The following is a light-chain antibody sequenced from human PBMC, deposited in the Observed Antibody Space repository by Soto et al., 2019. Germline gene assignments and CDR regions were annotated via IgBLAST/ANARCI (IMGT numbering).Light chain of an antibody. CDR3: QQRNVWPPIT. CDR1: QGISSY. J-gene: IGKJ5*01. CDR2: DAS. V-gene: IGKV3-11*01. Sequence: LTQSPSSLSASVGDSVTITCRASQGISSYLAWYQHKPGQAPRLVIYDASLRANGVPARFGGSGSGTDFTLTINSLEPEDFAVYYCQQRNVWPPITFGQGTRLEIK.